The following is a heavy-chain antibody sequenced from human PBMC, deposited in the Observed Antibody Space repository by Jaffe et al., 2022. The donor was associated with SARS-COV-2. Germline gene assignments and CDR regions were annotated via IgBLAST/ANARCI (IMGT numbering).Heavy chain of an antibody. Sequence: EVQLVESGGGLVQPGGSLKLSCAASGFTFSGSAMHWVRQASGKGLEWVGRIRSKANSYATAYAASVKGRFTISRDDSKNTAYLQMNSLKTEDTAVYYCTPGGYCSGGSCYPYYYYGMDVWGQGTTVTVSS. D-gene: IGHD2-15*01. CDR1: GFTFSGSA. V-gene: IGHV3-73*01. CDR2: IRSKANSYAT. J-gene: IGHJ6*02. CDR3: TPGGYCSGGSCYPYYYYGMDV.